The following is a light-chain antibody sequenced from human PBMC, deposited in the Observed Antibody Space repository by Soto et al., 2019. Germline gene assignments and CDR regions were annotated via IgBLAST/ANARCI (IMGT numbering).Light chain of an antibody. Sequence: EIVMTQSPATLSVSPGERATLSCRASQSVSSNLAWYQQKPDQAPRLLIYGASTRATGIPARFSGSGSGTEFILTISSLQSGDFAVYYCQQYNNWPPCTFGQGTKLEIK. CDR1: QSVSSN. CDR3: QQYNNWPPCT. CDR2: GAS. J-gene: IGKJ2*02. V-gene: IGKV3-15*01.